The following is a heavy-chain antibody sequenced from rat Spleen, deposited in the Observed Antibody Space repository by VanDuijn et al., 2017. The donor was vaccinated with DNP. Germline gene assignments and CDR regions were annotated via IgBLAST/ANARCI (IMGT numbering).Heavy chain of an antibody. V-gene: IGHV5-22*01. Sequence: EVQLVESGGGLVQPGRSLKLSCAASGFTFSDYNMAWVRQAPKMGLEWVAYIGSDGYAPHYGDSVKGRFTISRNNAKNTLYLQMNSLRSEDMATYYCVRWNSGHFDYWGQGVMVTVSS. CDR3: VRWNSGHFDY. CDR2: IGSDGYAP. J-gene: IGHJ2*01. CDR1: GFTFSDYN. D-gene: IGHD4-3*01.